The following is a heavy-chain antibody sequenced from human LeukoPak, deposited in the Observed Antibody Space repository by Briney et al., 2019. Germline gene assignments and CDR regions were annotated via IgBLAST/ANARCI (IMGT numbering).Heavy chain of an antibody. CDR3: ARALRGSSWSCEFDP. Sequence: ASVKVSYKASGYTFSDYYMHWVRQTPGQGLEWMGWINPNSGGTNYAQKFQGRVTMTRDTSISTAYMELSRLRSDDTAVYYCARALRGSSWSCEFDPWGQGTLVTVSS. CDR1: GYTFSDYY. CDR2: INPNSGGT. J-gene: IGHJ5*02. V-gene: IGHV1-2*02. D-gene: IGHD6-13*01.